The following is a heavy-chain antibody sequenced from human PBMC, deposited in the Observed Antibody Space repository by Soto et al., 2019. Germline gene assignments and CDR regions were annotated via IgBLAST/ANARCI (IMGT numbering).Heavy chain of an antibody. V-gene: IGHV3-9*01. CDR3: AKASTIAAAVTGWFEP. J-gene: IGHJ5*02. CDR1: GFTFDDYA. CDR2: ISWNSGSI. Sequence: PGGSLRLSCAASGFTFDDYAMHWVRQAPGKGLEWVSGISWNSGSIGYADSVKGRFTISRDNAKNSLYLQMNSLRAEDTALYYCAKASTIAAAVTGWFEPWGQGTLVTVSS. D-gene: IGHD6-13*01.